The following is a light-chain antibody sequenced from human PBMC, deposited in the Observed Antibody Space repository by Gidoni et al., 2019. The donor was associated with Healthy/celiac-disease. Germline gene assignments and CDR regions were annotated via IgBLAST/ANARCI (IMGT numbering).Light chain of an antibody. V-gene: IGKV3-20*01. CDR3: QQYGSSPQT. Sequence: IVLTQYPGTLSLSPGERATLSCSASQSVSIRYLAWYQQKPGQAPRLLIYGASSRATGIPDRFSGSGSGTDFTLTISRLEPEDFAVYYCQQYGSSPQTFXXXTKVESK. CDR1: QSVSIRY. CDR2: GAS. J-gene: IGKJ1*01.